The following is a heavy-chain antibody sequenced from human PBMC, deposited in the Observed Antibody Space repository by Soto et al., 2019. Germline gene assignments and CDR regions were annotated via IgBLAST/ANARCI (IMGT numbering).Heavy chain of an antibody. Sequence: KTSETLSLTCTVSGDSISTFYWGWMRQSPGKELEWIGYVYYTGSTNYNPSLKSRVTISVDRSKNQLSLKLTSANAADTAVYYCARGRTVRNYADDSSDYFYFFDYWGQGTQVTVSS. J-gene: IGHJ4*02. D-gene: IGHD3-22*01. CDR3: ARGRTVRNYADDSSDYFYFFDY. CDR1: GDSISTFY. CDR2: VYYTGST. V-gene: IGHV4-59*01.